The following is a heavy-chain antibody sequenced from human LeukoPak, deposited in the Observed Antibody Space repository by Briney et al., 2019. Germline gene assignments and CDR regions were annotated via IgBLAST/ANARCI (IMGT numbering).Heavy chain of an antibody. Sequence: ASVKVSCKASGYTFTGYYMHWVRQAPGLGLEWMGWINPNSGGTNYAQKFQGRVTMTRDTSISTAYMELSRLRSDDTAVYYCARVSGYYGSGSGVDYWGQGTLVTVSS. CDR2: INPNSGGT. V-gene: IGHV1-2*02. CDR1: GYTFTGYY. D-gene: IGHD3-10*01. CDR3: ARVSGYYGSGSGVDY. J-gene: IGHJ4*02.